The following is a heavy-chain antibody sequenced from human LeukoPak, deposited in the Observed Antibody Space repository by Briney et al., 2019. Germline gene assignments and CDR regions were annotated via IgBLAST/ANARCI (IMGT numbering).Heavy chain of an antibody. D-gene: IGHD5-18*01. CDR3: ARDPGYSSPRGDY. CDR1: GFTFTNYW. Sequence: GGSLRLSCAASGFTFTNYWMTWVRQAPGKGLEWVANIKQDGSEKYYVDSVKGRFTISRDNAKNSLYLQMSSLRAEDTAVYYCARDPGYSSPRGDYWGQGTLVTVSS. CDR2: IKQDGSEK. J-gene: IGHJ4*02. V-gene: IGHV3-7*01.